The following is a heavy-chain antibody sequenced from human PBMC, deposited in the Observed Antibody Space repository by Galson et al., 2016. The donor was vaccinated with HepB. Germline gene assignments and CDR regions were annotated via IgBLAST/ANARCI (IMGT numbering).Heavy chain of an antibody. CDR3: AHRAYSGYDWESNWFDP. Sequence: PALVKPTQTLTLTCTFSGFSLSTSGVGVGWIRQPPGKALEWLALIYWDDDKRYSPSLESRLTITEDTSKNQVVLTMINMDPVDTATYYCAHRAYSGYDWESNWFDPWGQGTLVTVSS. CDR1: GFSLSTSGVG. J-gene: IGHJ5*02. D-gene: IGHD5-12*01. CDR2: IYWDDDK. V-gene: IGHV2-5*02.